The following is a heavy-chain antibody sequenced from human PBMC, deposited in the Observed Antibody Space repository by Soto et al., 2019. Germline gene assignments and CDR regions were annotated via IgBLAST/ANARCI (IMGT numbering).Heavy chain of an antibody. V-gene: IGHV3-30*18. J-gene: IGHJ6*02. D-gene: IGHD2-2*01. CDR1: GFTFSSYG. Sequence: PGGSLRLSCAASGFTFSSYGMHWVRQAPGKGLEWVAVISYDGSNKYYADSVKGRFTISRDNSKNTLYLQMNSLRAEDTAVYYCAKDRGVVVPDAMHYYYGMDAWGQGTTVAVSS. CDR3: AKDRGVVVPDAMHYYYGMDA. CDR2: ISYDGSNK.